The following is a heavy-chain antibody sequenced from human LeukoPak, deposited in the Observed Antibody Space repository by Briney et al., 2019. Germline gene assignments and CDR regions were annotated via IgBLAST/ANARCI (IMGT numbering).Heavy chain of an antibody. CDR2: ISGSGGST. J-gene: IGHJ4*02. CDR3: AKSSGYSYGEPFDY. V-gene: IGHV3-23*01. D-gene: IGHD5-18*01. Sequence: PGGSLRLSCAASGFTFSSYAMSWVRQAPGKGLEWVSAISGSGGSTYYADSVKGRFTISRDNSKSTLYLQMNSLRAEDTAVYYCAKSSGYSYGEPFDYWGQGTLVTVSS. CDR1: GFTFSSYA.